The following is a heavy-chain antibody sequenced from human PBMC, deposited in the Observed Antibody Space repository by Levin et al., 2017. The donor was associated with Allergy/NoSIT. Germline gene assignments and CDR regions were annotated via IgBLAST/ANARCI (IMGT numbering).Heavy chain of an antibody. CDR3: ALHNYGGNSDDAFDI. CDR2: IYSGGST. Sequence: GGSLRLSCAASGFTVSSNYMSWVRQAPGKGLEWVSVIYSGGSTYYADSVKGRFTISRDNSKNTLYLQMNSLRAEDTAVYYCALHNYGGNSDDAFDIWGQGTMVTVSS. D-gene: IGHD4-23*01. V-gene: IGHV3-53*01. J-gene: IGHJ3*02. CDR1: GFTVSSNY.